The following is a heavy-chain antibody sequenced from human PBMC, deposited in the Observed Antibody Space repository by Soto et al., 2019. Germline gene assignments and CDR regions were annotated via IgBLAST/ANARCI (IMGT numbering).Heavy chain of an antibody. V-gene: IGHV3-72*01. D-gene: IGHD3-10*01. CDR3: TVWGSGNDFGAA. CDR1: GFTFSDHY. Sequence: EVQLVESGGGLVQLGGSLRLSCAAPGFTFSDHYMDWVRQAPGKGLEWVGRSKNKADSYTTEYAASVKGRFSISRDGSKNSLFLQMNSLKTEDTAVYYCTVWGSGNDFGAAWGQGILVTVSS. J-gene: IGHJ4*02. CDR2: SKNKADSYTT.